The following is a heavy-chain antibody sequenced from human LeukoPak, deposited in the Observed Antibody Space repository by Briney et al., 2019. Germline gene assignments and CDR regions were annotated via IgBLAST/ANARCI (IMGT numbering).Heavy chain of an antibody. Sequence: SETLPLTCTVSGASISSYFWSWIRQPPGKGLEWIGYISYSGSTNYNPSLKSRVTISVDTSKNQFSLKLSSVTAADTAVYYCARATSGDYAWFDPWGQGTLVTVSS. J-gene: IGHJ5*02. CDR1: GASISSYF. D-gene: IGHD4-17*01. CDR2: ISYSGST. CDR3: ARATSGDYAWFDP. V-gene: IGHV4-59*01.